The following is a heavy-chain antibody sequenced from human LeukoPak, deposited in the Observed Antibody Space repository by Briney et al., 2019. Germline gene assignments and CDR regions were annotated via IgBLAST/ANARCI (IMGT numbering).Heavy chain of an antibody. CDR3: ARDNSGSYYRHFDY. J-gene: IGHJ4*02. D-gene: IGHD3-10*01. Sequence: PSETLSLTCTVSGGSISSSSYYWGWIRQPPGKGLEWIGSIYYSGSTYYNPSLKSRVTISVDTSKNQFSLKLSSVTAADTAVYYCARDNSGSYYRHFDYWGQGTLVTVSS. CDR2: IYYSGST. V-gene: IGHV4-39*07. CDR1: GGSISSSSYY.